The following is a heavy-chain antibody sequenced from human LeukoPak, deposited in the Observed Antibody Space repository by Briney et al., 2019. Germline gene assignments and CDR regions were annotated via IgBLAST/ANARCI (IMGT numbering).Heavy chain of an antibody. Sequence: GGSLRLSCAASGFTFSSYWMSWVRQAPGKGLEWVANIKQDGSEKYYVDSVKDRFTISRDNAKNSLYLQMNSLRAEDTAVYYCARVSPNTVTTLQYSDYWGQGTLVTVSS. V-gene: IGHV3-7*01. CDR2: IKQDGSEK. D-gene: IGHD4-17*01. J-gene: IGHJ4*02. CDR1: GFTFSSYW. CDR3: ARVSPNTVTTLQYSDY.